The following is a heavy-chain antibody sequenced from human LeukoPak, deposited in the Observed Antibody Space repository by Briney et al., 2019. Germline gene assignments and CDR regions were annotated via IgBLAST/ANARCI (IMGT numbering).Heavy chain of an antibody. CDR2: ISTTSGNI. J-gene: IGHJ4*02. V-gene: IGHV3-21*01. Sequence: GGSLRLSCAASGFTFSSYSMNWVRQAPGKGLEWVAAISTTSGNIYYADSVKGRFTISGDNAKNSLYLQMNSLRVEDTALYYCARRAPSHDFDDWGQGTLVTVSS. CDR3: ARRAPSHDFDD. CDR1: GFTFSSYS.